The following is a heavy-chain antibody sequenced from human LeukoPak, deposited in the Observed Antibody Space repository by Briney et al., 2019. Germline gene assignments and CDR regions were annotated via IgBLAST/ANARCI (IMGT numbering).Heavy chain of an antibody. CDR3: ARKEGLNSSSWSDAFDI. CDR2: IIPILGIA. V-gene: IGHV1-69*02. J-gene: IGHJ3*02. CDR1: GGTFSSYT. D-gene: IGHD6-13*01. Sequence: VKVSCXASGGTFSSYTISWVRQAPGQGLDWMGRIIPILGIANYAQKFQGRVTITADKSTSTAYMELSSLRSEDTAVYYCARKEGLNSSSWSDAFDIWGQGTMVTVSS.